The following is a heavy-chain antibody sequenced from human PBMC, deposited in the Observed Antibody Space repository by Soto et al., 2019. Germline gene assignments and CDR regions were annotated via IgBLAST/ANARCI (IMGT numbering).Heavy chain of an antibody. V-gene: IGHV1-24*01. Sequence: ASVKVSCKVSGYTLTELSMHWVRQAPGKGLEWMGGFDPEDGETLYAQKFQGRVTMTEDTSTDTAYMELSSLRSEDTAVYYCATVVGIVATIEFDYWGQGTLVTVSS. J-gene: IGHJ4*02. CDR3: ATVVGIVATIEFDY. CDR1: GYTLTELS. CDR2: FDPEDGET. D-gene: IGHD5-12*01.